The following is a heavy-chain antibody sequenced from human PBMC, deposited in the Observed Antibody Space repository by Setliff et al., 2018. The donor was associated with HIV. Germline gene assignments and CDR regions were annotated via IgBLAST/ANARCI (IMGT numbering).Heavy chain of an antibody. CDR2: IYPGDSDT. J-gene: IGHJ4*02. Sequence: GESLKISCKGSGYSFTSYWIGWVRQMPGKGLEWMGIIYPGDSDTRYSPSFQGQVTISADKSISTAYLQWSSLKASDTAMYYCARNPVGGYYGSGSYPWDYWGQGTLVTVSS. V-gene: IGHV5-51*01. CDR1: GYSFTSYW. D-gene: IGHD3-10*01. CDR3: ARNPVGGYYGSGSYPWDY.